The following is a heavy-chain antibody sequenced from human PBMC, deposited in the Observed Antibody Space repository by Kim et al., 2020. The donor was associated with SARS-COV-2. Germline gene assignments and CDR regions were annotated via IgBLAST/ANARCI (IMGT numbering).Heavy chain of an antibody. Sequence: GGSLRLSCAASGFTFSTYSMDWVRQAPGNGLEWVSSISSSSSYIYYGDSVKGRFTISRDNAKNSLYLQMNSLRAEDTAVYYCARDRREYSSSGGHYYYYYGMDVWGQGTTVTVSS. CDR1: GFTFSTYS. D-gene: IGHD6-13*01. CDR2: ISSSSSYI. J-gene: IGHJ6*02. CDR3: ARDRREYSSSGGHYYYYYGMDV. V-gene: IGHV3-21*01.